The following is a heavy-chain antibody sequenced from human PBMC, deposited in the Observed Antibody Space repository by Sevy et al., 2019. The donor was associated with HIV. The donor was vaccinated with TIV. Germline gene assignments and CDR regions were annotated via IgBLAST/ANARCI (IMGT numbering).Heavy chain of an antibody. D-gene: IGHD5-18*01. V-gene: IGHV3-21*01. CDR1: GFTFSSYS. Sequence: GGSLRLSCVASGFTFSSYSMNWVRQAPGKGLEWVSSISSSSSYIYYADSVKGRFTISRDNAKNSLYLQMNSLSAEDTAVYYCVREGLGGYSYSLDYWGHGTLVTGSS. CDR2: ISSSSSYI. CDR3: VREGLGGYSYSLDY. J-gene: IGHJ4*01.